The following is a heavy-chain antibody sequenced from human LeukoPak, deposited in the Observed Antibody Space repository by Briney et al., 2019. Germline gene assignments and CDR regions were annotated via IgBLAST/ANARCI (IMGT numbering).Heavy chain of an antibody. CDR3: ARQYCTNGVCYYYFDY. V-gene: IGHV3-20*04. CDR1: GFTFDDYG. D-gene: IGHD2-8*01. J-gene: IGHJ4*02. CDR2: INWNGGST. Sequence: GGSLRLSCAASGFTFDDYGMSWVRHAPGKGLEWVSGINWNGGSTGYADSVKGRFTISRDNAKNSLYLQMNSLRAEDTALYYCARQYCTNGVCYYYFDYWGQGTLVTVSS.